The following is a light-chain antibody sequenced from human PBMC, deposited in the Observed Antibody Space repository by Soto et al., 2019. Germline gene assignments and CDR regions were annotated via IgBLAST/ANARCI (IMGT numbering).Light chain of an antibody. J-gene: IGKJ5*01. CDR2: GAS. CDR1: QSVDSY. CDR3: QQYNNWPFS. Sequence: EIVLTQSPASLSLSPGERATLSCRASQSVDSYLVWYQQKPGQAPRLLIFGASTRVTGIPARFSGSGSGTDFTLTISGLQSEDSAVYFCQQYNNWPFSFGQGTRLEIK. V-gene: IGKV3-15*01.